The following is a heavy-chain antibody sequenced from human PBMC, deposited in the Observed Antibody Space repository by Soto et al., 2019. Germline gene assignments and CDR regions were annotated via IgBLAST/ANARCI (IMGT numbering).Heavy chain of an antibody. J-gene: IGHJ4*02. CDR3: AKDHGSGWRFDY. D-gene: IGHD6-19*01. Sequence: LRLSCAASGFTFSSYDMTWVRQAPGRGLEWVSAISGGGGSTYYADSVRGRFTISRDNSKNTLYLQMNSLRVEDTAVYFCAKDHGSGWRFDYWGQGTLVTVSS. CDR1: GFTFSSYD. V-gene: IGHV3-23*01. CDR2: ISGGGGST.